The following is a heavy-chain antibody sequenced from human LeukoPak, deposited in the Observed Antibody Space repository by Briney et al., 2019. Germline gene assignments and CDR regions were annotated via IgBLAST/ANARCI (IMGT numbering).Heavy chain of an antibody. J-gene: IGHJ4*02. CDR2: IDPEDGET. CDR3: ATWGRRLVQKDY. CDR1: GYTFTDYY. Sequence: ASVKVSCKVSGYTFTDYYMHWVQQAPGKGLEWMGLIDPEDGETIYAEKFQGRVTITADTSTDTAYMELSSLRSEDTAVYYRATWGRRLVQKDYWGQGTLVTVPS. D-gene: IGHD6-19*01. V-gene: IGHV1-69-2*01.